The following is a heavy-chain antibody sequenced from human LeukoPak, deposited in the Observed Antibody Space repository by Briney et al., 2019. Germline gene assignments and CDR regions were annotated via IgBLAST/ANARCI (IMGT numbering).Heavy chain of an antibody. V-gene: IGHV3-30*02. Sequence: GGSLRHSCGASGFTFSNYGMLWVRQAPGKGLDWVSFIRYDGNNKLYADSVKGRFTISRDNSKNTLYLHINSLRAEDTAVYYCVRSMNGGYGFFDYWGQGILVTVSS. CDR1: GFTFSNYG. CDR2: IRYDGNNK. D-gene: IGHD5-18*01. J-gene: IGHJ4*02. CDR3: VRSMNGGYGFFDY.